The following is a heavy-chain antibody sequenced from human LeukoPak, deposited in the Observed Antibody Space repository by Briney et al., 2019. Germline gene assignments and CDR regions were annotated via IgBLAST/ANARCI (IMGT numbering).Heavy chain of an antibody. Sequence: PGGSLRLSSAASGFTFSSYAMSWVRHAPGKGLEWGSAITVSGGDTYYADSVKGRFTISRDNSKNTLYLQMNSLKAEDAAVYYCVRNYVNADMVFHNWGQGTQVTVSS. CDR1: GFTFSSYA. CDR3: VRNYVNADMVFHN. CDR2: ITVSGGDT. D-gene: IGHD5-18*01. J-gene: IGHJ4*02. V-gene: IGHV3-23*01.